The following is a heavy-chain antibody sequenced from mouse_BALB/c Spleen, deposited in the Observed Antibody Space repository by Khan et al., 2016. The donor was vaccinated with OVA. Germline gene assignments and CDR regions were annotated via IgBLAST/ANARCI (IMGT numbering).Heavy chain of an antibody. CDR2: IFPGSGST. V-gene: IGHV1-9*01. J-gene: IGHJ3*01. Sequence: VQLQESGAELVKPGASVKISCKAAGYTFSSYWIEWVKQRPGHGLEWIGDIFPGSGSTYYNEIFKGKATLTADTSSNTGYIQLSSLTSEDSAVYYCARGGYGVFAYGGKGTLVTVSA. CDR1: GYTFSSYW. D-gene: IGHD2-2*01. CDR3: ARGGYGVFAY.